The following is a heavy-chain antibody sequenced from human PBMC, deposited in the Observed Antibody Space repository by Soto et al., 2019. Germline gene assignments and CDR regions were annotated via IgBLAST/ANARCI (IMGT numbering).Heavy chain of an antibody. CDR2: IFTSSTYI. V-gene: IGHV3-21*04. J-gene: IGHJ6*02. Sequence: GGSLRLSCAASGFTFSTYSMNWVRQAPGKGLEWVSSIFTSSTYIYYADSVKGRFTISRDNAKNTLYLQMNSLRAEDTAVYYCASGGLYYDFWSGYYTGTYGMDVWGQGTTVTVSS. D-gene: IGHD3-3*01. CDR3: ASGGLYYDFWSGYYTGTYGMDV. CDR1: GFTFSTYS.